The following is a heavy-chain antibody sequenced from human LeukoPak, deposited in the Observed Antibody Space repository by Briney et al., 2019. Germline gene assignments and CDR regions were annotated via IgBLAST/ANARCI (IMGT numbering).Heavy chain of an antibody. V-gene: IGHV3-30-3*01. Sequence: GRSLRLSCAASGSTFSTYAMHWVRQAPGKGLEWVAVISYDGSNKYYADSVKGRFTISRDNSKNTLYLQMNSLRAEDTAVYYCASSHSSGWYYFDYWGQGTLVTVSS. CDR3: ASSHSSGWYYFDY. J-gene: IGHJ4*02. D-gene: IGHD6-19*01. CDR1: GSTFSTYA. CDR2: ISYDGSNK.